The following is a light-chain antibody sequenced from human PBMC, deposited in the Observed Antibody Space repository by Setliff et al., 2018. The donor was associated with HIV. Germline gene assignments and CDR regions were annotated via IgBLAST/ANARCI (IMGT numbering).Light chain of an antibody. J-gene: IGLJ1*01. CDR2: EVS. CDR1: SSDVGSNNF. Sequence: QSALTQPASVSGSPGQSITISCTGTSSDVGSNNFVSWYQQHPGEAPKLMISEVSNRPSGVSNRFSGSKSGNTASLTISGLQAEDEADYYCCSNTGSNTYVFGTGTKVTVL. CDR3: CSNTGSNTYV. V-gene: IGLV2-14*03.